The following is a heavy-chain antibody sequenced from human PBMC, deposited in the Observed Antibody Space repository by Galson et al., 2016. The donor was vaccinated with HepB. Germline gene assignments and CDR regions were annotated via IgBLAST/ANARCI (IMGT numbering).Heavy chain of an antibody. CDR3: VKDPNWESGY. J-gene: IGHJ4*02. CDR2: VHGDGTGI. D-gene: IGHD7-27*01. Sequence: SLRLSCAASGFTFSNYGMHWVRQAPGQGLVWVSRVHGDGTGINYAGSVKGRFTISRDNAKNTLYLQMNSLRAEDTAIYYCVKDPNWESGYWGQGTLVTVSS. CDR1: GFTFSNYG. V-gene: IGHV3-74*01.